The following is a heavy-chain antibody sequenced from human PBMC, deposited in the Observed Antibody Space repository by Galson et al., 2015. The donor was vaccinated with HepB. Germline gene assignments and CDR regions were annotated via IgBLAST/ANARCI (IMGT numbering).Heavy chain of an antibody. V-gene: IGHV3-23*01. CDR1: GFTFSSYA. Sequence: SLRLSCAASGFTFSSYAMSWVRQAPGKGLEWVSAISGSGGSTYYADSVKGRFTISRDNSKNTLYLQMNSLRAEDTAVYYCAKELRVRGVKGMSDIDYYWGQGTLVTVSS. CDR2: ISGSGGST. D-gene: IGHD3-10*01. J-gene: IGHJ4*02. CDR3: AKELRVRGVKGMSDIDYY.